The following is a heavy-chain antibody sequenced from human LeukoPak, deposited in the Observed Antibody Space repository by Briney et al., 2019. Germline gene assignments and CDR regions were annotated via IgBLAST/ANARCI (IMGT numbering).Heavy chain of an antibody. CDR3: ARDLGGSYGNFDD. Sequence: SETLSLTRTVSGGSISSSYWSWIRQPPGKGLEWIGYIYSSGDTNYNPSLKSRVTISVDRSKSQFSLKVSSVTAADTAVYYCARDLGGSYGNFDDWGQGTLVTVSS. V-gene: IGHV4-59*01. J-gene: IGHJ4*02. CDR2: IYSSGDT. CDR1: GGSISSSY. D-gene: IGHD5-18*01.